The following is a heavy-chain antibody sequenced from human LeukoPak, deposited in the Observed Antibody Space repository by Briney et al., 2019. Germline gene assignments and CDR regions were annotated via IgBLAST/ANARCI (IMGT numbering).Heavy chain of an antibody. D-gene: IGHD6-13*01. CDR3: ARHSAAGIRFDY. V-gene: IGHV4-31*03. Sequence: SETLSLTCTVSGGSISSGGYYWSWIRQHPGKGLEWIGYIYYSGSTYYNPSLKSRVTIEVDTSKNQFSLNLSSLTAADTAVYYCARHSAAGIRFDYWGQGALVTVSS. CDR1: GGSISSGGYY. CDR2: IYYSGST. J-gene: IGHJ4*02.